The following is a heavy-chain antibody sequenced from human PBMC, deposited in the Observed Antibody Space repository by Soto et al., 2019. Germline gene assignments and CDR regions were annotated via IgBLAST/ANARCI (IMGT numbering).Heavy chain of an antibody. J-gene: IGHJ4*02. D-gene: IGHD6-13*01. V-gene: IGHV1-69*02. CDR3: ARSSVAAAGTLGN. CDR1: GGTLNSYT. CDR2: IIPVLGVA. Sequence: QVQLVQSGAEVKKPGSSVKVSCKASGGTLNSYTINWVRQAPGHGPEWLGRIIPVLGVANYAQTFQGRVTITADKSTSIVYMELTSLRSEDTAVYYCARSSVAAAGTLGNWGPGTLVTVSS.